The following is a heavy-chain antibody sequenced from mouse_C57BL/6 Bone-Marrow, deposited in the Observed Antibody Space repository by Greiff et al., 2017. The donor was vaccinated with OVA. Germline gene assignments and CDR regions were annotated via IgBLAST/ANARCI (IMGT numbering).Heavy chain of an antibody. V-gene: IGHV1-69*01. Sequence: QVQLQQPGAELVMPGASVKLSCKASGYTFTSYWMHWVKQRPGQGLEWIGEIDPSDSYTNYNQKFKGKSTLTVDKSSSTAYMQRSSLTSEDSAVYYCARGGDYGSSYVAWFAYWGQGTLVTVSA. J-gene: IGHJ3*01. CDR1: GYTFTSYW. D-gene: IGHD1-1*01. CDR2: IDPSDSYT. CDR3: ARGGDYGSSYVAWFAY.